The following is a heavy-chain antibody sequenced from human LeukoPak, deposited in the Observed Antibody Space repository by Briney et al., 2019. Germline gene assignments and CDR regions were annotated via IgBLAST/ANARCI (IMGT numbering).Heavy chain of an antibody. D-gene: IGHD4-17*01. CDR2: IDPSDSYT. V-gene: IGHV5-10-1*01. J-gene: IGHJ4*02. CDR3: ARSDDDGDHGGYFDY. CDR1: GYSFTSYW. Sequence: GESLKISRKGSGYSFTSYWISWVRQMPGKGLEWMGRIDPSDSYTNYSPSLQGHVTISADKSISTAYLQWSSLKASDTAMYYCARSDDDGDHGGYFDYWGQGTLVTVSS.